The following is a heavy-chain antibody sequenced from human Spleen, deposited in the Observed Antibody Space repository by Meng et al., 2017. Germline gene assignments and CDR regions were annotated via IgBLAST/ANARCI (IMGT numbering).Heavy chain of an antibody. J-gene: IGHJ4*02. CDR2: INPKSGDT. D-gene: IGHD6-13*01. Sequence: QGRMGQSGSEWKKPGASVQVSCKASGYTFPDYWLHWVRRAPGQGLEWMGRINPKSGDTHYAQRFQGRVTMTGDTSISTAYMELSGLRSDDTAMYYCARDEDISAAGKLFGDYWGQGTLVTVSS. CDR3: ARDEDISAAGKLFGDY. CDR1: GYTFPDYW. V-gene: IGHV1-2*06.